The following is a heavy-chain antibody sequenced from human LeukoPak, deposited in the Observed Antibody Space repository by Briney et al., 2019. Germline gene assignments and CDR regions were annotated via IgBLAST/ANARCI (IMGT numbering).Heavy chain of an antibody. V-gene: IGHV4-61*05. Sequence: SETLSLTCTVSGGSISSSSYYWGWIRQPPGKGLEWIGYIYYSGSTNYNPSLKSRVTISVDTSKNQFSLKLSSVTAADTAVYYCARGRPLPGYAFDIWGQGTMVTVSS. D-gene: IGHD3-10*01. J-gene: IGHJ3*02. CDR3: ARGRPLPGYAFDI. CDR1: GGSISSSSYY. CDR2: IYYSGST.